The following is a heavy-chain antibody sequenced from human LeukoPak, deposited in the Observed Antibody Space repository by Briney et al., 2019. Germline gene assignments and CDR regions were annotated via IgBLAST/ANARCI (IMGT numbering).Heavy chain of an antibody. CDR3: ARPRRTGYSGYDDGDY. D-gene: IGHD5-12*01. V-gene: IGHV4-39*01. J-gene: IGHJ4*02. Sequence: SETLSLTCTVSGGSISSSSYYWGWIRQPPGKGLEWIGSIYYSGSTYYNPSLKSRVTISVDTSKNQFSLKLSSVTAADTAVYYCARPRRTGYSGYDDGDYWGQGTLVTVSS. CDR2: IYYSGST. CDR1: GGSISSSSYY.